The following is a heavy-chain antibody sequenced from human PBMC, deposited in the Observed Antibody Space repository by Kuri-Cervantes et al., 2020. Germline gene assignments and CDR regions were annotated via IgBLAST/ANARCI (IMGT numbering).Heavy chain of an antibody. CDR2: ISYDGSNK. D-gene: IGHD3-3*01. V-gene: IGHV3-30*07. J-gene: IGHJ4*02. CDR3: ATGEWLSAVGAFDY. Sequence: HWVRQAPGKGLEWVAIISYDGSNKYHADSVKGRFTISRDNSKNTPVLQMNSLRAEDTAVYYCATGEWLSAVGAFDYWGQGTLVTVSS.